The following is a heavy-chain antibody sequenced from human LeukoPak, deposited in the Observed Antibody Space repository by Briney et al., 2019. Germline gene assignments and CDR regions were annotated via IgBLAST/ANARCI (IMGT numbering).Heavy chain of an antibody. Sequence: SVKVSCKASGGTFSSYAISWVRQAPGQGLEWMGRIIPILGTANYAQKFQGRVTITADKSASTAYMELSSLRSEDTAVYYCASRYYYDSSGYIKRDNYYYYYYMDVWGKGTTVTVSS. J-gene: IGHJ6*03. CDR1: GGTFSSYA. V-gene: IGHV1-69*04. CDR2: IIPILGTA. D-gene: IGHD3-22*01. CDR3: ASRYYYDSSGYIKRDNYYYYYYMDV.